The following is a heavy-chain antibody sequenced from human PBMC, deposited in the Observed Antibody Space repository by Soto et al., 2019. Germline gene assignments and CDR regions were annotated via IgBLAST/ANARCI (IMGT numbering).Heavy chain of an antibody. Sequence: ASVKVSCKASGGTFSSYAISWVRQAPGQGLEWMGGIIPIFGTANYAQKFQGRVTITADESTSTAYMELGSLRSEDTAVYYCARTTPLSGGTIFGVAAGMPPPPLKYWGQGTLVTVSS. D-gene: IGHD3-3*01. J-gene: IGHJ4*02. CDR3: ARTTPLSGGTIFGVAAGMPPPPLKY. CDR1: GGTFSSYA. CDR2: IIPIFGTA. V-gene: IGHV1-69*13.